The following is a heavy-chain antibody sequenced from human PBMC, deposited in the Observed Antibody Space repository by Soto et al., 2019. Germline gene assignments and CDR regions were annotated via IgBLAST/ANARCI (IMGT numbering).Heavy chain of an antibody. D-gene: IGHD2-15*01. CDR3: ARGTPFISSGFDV. CDR1: GYTFSDFD. V-gene: IGHV1-8*01. J-gene: IGHJ6*02. Sequence: ASVKVSCKASGYTFSDFDINWLRQASGQGPEWMGWMNAKSGDTFFPQRFQGKFNMTWDTSLSTAYMEVGSLTSDDTAIYYCARGTPFISSGFDVWGQVTTVTFSS. CDR2: MNAKSGDT.